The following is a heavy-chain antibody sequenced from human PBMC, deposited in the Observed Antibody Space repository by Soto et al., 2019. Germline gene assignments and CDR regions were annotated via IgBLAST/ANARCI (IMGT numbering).Heavy chain of an antibody. Sequence: QVQLVESGGGVVQPGRSLRLSCAAGGFTFSSYGKQWVRQAPGKGLEWVAVISYDGSNKYYADSVKGRFTISRDNSKNTLYLQMNSLRAEDTDVYYCAKGDCSGGSCYSIDYWGQGTLVTVSS. V-gene: IGHV3-30*18. CDR3: AKGDCSGGSCYSIDY. J-gene: IGHJ4*02. CDR1: GFTFSSYG. D-gene: IGHD2-15*01. CDR2: ISYDGSNK.